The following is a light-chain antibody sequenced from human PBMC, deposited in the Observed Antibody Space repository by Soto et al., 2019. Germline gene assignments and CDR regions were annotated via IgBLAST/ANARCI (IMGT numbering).Light chain of an antibody. Sequence: QSVLTQPPSASGTPGQRVTISCSGSSSNIGSNTVNWYQQLPGTAPKLLIYSNNQRPSGVPDRFSGSKSGTSASLAISGLQSEDGADFYCAAWDDSLNDSYVFRTGT. J-gene: IGLJ1*01. V-gene: IGLV1-44*01. CDR1: SSNIGSNT. CDR2: SNN. CDR3: AAWDDSLNDSYV.